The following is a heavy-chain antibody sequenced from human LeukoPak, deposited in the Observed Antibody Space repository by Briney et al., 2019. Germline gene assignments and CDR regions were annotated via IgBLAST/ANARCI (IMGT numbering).Heavy chain of an antibody. Sequence: GRSLRLSSAASGFTFSIYATSWVPQAPGKRVEWVSAISGIGGSTDSADSVQGRFTISRDNSTHTLYLHLSSLRAEDTAVYYCVKKPIASIWRGSYYFDFWGEGTLVSVFS. D-gene: IGHD3-10*01. CDR3: VKKPIASIWRGSYYFDF. CDR2: ISGIGGST. J-gene: IGHJ4*02. V-gene: IGHV3-23*01. CDR1: GFTFSIYA.